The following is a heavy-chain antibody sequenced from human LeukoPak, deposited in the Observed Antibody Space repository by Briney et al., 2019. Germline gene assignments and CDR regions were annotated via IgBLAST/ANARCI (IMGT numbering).Heavy chain of an antibody. J-gene: IGHJ3*02. CDR2: ISGSGGST. D-gene: IGHD1-26*01. V-gene: IGHV3-23*01. CDR3: ARELREHGTFDI. CDR1: GFTFSSYA. Sequence: GGSLRLSCAASGFTFSSYAMSWVRQAPGKGLEWVSAISGSGGSTYYADSVKGRFTISRDNSKNTVYLQMNSLRAEDTAVYYCARELREHGTFDIWGQGTVVTVSS.